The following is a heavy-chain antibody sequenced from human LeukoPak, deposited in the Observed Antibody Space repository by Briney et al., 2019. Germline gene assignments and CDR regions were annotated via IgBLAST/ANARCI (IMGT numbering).Heavy chain of an antibody. V-gene: IGHV3-66*02. CDR2: IYSGGST. D-gene: IGHD3-22*01. Sequence: GGSLRLSCAASGFTVSSNYMSWVRQAQGKGLEWVSVIYSGGSTYYADSVKGRFTISRDNSKNTLYLQMNSLRAEDTAVYYCASYDSSGYWAYYFDYWGQGTLVTVSS. CDR3: ASYDSSGYWAYYFDY. CDR1: GFTVSSNY. J-gene: IGHJ4*02.